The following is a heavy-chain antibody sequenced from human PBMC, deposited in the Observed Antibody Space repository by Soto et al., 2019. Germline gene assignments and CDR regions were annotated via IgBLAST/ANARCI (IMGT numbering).Heavy chain of an antibody. CDR2: IYSGGST. Sequence: GGSLRLSCAASGFTVSSNYMSWVRQAPGKGLEWVSVIYSGGSTYYADSVKGTFTISRDNSKNTLYLQMNSLRADDTAVYYCARDYYGSGSYDYWGQGTLVTVSS. CDR1: GFTVSSNY. J-gene: IGHJ4*02. CDR3: ARDYYGSGSYDY. D-gene: IGHD3-10*01. V-gene: IGHV3-66*01.